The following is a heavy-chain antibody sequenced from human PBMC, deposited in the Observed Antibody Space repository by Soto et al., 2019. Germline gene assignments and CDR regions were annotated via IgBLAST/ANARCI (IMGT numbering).Heavy chain of an antibody. J-gene: IGHJ5*02. CDR2: FDPEDSKM. D-gene: IGHD3-9*01. Sequence: GASVKVSWKVTGYSLSEFSMHWVRQAPGKGLEWMGGFDPEDSKMTSAQKFQGRLTLTEDTSAETAYMELRSLRSEDTAVYYCARAGIRYFDWLSWFDPWGQGTLVTVSS. CDR1: GYSLSEFS. CDR3: ARAGIRYFDWLSWFDP. V-gene: IGHV1-24*01.